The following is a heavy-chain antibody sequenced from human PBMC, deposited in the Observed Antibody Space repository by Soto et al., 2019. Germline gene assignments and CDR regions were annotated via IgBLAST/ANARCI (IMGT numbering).Heavy chain of an antibody. CDR3: ARAPLVAVAGKVYYYYGMDV. V-gene: IGHV3-7*01. J-gene: IGHJ6*02. CDR2: IKQDGSEK. Sequence: PGGSLRLSCAASGFTFSSYWMSWVRQAPGKGLEWVANIKQDGSEKYYVDSVKGRFTISRDNAKNSLYLQMNSLRAEDTAVYYCARAPLVAVAGKVYYYYGMDVWGQGTTVTVSS. CDR1: GFTFSSYW. D-gene: IGHD6-19*01.